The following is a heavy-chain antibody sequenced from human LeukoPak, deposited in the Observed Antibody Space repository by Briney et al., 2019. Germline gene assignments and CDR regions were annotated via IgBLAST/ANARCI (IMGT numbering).Heavy chain of an antibody. CDR2: ISIYSGNI. CDR1: GYTFSNYG. CDR3: ARDSSRWEFDY. J-gene: IGHJ4*02. D-gene: IGHD6-13*01. V-gene: IGHV1-18*01. Sequence: GASVKVSCKASGYTFSNYGISWVRQAPGQGLEWMGWISIYSGNIKYAQKLQGRVTMTTDTSTTTAYMELRSLRSDDTAMYYCARDSSRWEFDYWGQGTLVIVSS.